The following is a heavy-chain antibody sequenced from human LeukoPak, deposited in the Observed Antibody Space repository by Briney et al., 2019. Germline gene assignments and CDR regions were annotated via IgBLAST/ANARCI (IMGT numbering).Heavy chain of an antibody. CDR1: GFTFSYYW. D-gene: IGHD3-3*01. CDR3: ARVAYDGWSGQYYYFYMDV. Sequence: QSGGSLRLSCVASGFTFSYYWMQWVRQVPGKGLVWVSHIDYDGGSTTYADSAKGRFTISRDNAKNTLYLQMNSLRVEDTAVYYCARVAYDGWSGQYYYFYMDVWGKGTTVTVSS. V-gene: IGHV3-74*03. CDR2: IDYDGGST. J-gene: IGHJ6*03.